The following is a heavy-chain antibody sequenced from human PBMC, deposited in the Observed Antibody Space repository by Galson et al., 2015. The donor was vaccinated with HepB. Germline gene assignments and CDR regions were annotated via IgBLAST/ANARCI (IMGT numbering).Heavy chain of an antibody. CDR1: GFTFSSYA. CDR3: ARDEVATVVTSAEYFQH. D-gene: IGHD4-23*01. CDR2: ISYDGSNK. V-gene: IGHV3-30*04. J-gene: IGHJ1*01. Sequence: LRLSCAASGFTFSSYAMHWVRQAPGKGLEWVAVISYDGSNKYYADSVKGRFTISRDNSKNTLYLQMNSLRAEDTAVYYCARDEVATVVTSAEYFQHWGQGTLVTVSS.